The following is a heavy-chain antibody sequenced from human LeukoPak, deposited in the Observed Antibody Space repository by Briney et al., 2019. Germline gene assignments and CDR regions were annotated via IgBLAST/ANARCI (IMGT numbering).Heavy chain of an antibody. CDR1: GFTVSSNY. CDR3: AREESARSGFDY. CDR2: IYSGGST. J-gene: IGHJ4*02. D-gene: IGHD3-10*01. Sequence: GGSLRLSCAASGFTVSSNYMSWVRQAPGKGLEWVSVIYSGGSTYYADSVKGRFTISGDNSKNTLYLQMNSLRAEDTAVYYCAREESARSGFDYWGQGTLVTVSS. V-gene: IGHV3-53*01.